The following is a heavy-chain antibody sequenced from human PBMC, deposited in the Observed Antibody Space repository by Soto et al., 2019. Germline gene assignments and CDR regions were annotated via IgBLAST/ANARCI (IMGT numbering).Heavy chain of an antibody. CDR3: ARGITIFGVVIGYYYGMDV. CDR1: GYTFTGYY. CDR2: INPNSGGT. D-gene: IGHD3-3*01. J-gene: IGHJ6*02. Sequence: ASVKVSCKASGYTFTGYYMHWVRQAPGQGLEWMGWINPNSGGTNYAQKFQGWVTMTRDTPISTAYMELSRLRSDDTAVYYCARGITIFGVVIGYYYGMDVWGQGTTVTVSS. V-gene: IGHV1-2*04.